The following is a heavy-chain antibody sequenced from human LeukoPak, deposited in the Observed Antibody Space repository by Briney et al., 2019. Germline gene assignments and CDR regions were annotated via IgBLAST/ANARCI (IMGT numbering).Heavy chain of an antibody. CDR3: ASARSGITMIVVARY. J-gene: IGHJ4*02. D-gene: IGHD3-22*01. CDR2: ISSSSDYT. V-gene: IGHV3-11*03. CDR1: GFTFSDYH. Sequence: PGGSLRLSCAASGFTFSDYHMSWIRQAPGKGLEWVSYISSSSDYTNYADSVKGRFTISRDNAKNTLYLQMNSLRAEDTAVYYCASARSGITMIVVARYWGQGTLVTVSS.